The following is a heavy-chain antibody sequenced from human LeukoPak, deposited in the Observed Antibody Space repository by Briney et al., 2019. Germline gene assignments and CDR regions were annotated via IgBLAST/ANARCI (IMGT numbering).Heavy chain of an antibody. J-gene: IGHJ4*02. CDR3: AKDRVWSGYSAPIDY. CDR1: GFTFSSYA. V-gene: IGHV3-23*01. D-gene: IGHD3-3*01. CDR2: ISGSGGST. Sequence: HPGGSLRLSCAASGFTFSSYAMSWVREAPGKGLEWVSAISGSGGSTYYADSVKGRFTISRDNSKNTLYLQMNSLRAEDTAVYYCAKDRVWSGYSAPIDYWGQGTLVTVSS.